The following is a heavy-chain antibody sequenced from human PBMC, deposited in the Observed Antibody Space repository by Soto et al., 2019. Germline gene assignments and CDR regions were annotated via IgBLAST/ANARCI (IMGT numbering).Heavy chain of an antibody. CDR3: ARDDCSGGSCYGEYFQH. D-gene: IGHD2-15*01. J-gene: IGHJ1*01. CDR2: IIPILGIA. V-gene: IGHV1-69*04. Sequence: QVQLVHSGAEVKKPGSSVNVSCKASGGTFSSYTISWVRQAPGQGLEWMGRIIPILGIANYAQKFQGRVKITADNSTRTDDIELSSLRSEDTAMYYCARDDCSGGSCYGEYFQHWGQGTLVTVSS. CDR1: GGTFSSYT.